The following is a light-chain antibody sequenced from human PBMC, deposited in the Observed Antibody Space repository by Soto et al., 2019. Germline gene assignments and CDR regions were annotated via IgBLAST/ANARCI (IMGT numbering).Light chain of an antibody. CDR2: DNS. CDR1: SSNIGAGYD. Sequence: QSVLTQPPSVSGAPGQRVTISCTGSSSNIGAGYDLHWYQQLPGTAPKLLIYDNSNRPSGVPDRFSGSKSGTSASLVITGLQAEDEADYYCQSYDSSLRAYVFGTGTKVTVL. V-gene: IGLV1-40*01. J-gene: IGLJ1*01. CDR3: QSYDSSLRAYV.